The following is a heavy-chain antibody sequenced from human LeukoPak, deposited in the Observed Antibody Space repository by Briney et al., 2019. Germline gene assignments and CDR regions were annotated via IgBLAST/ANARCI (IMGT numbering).Heavy chain of an antibody. Sequence: SQTLSLTCTVSGGSISSGGYYWSWIRQPPGKGLEWIGYIYYSGSTNYNPSLKSRVTISVDTSKNQFSLKLSSVTAADTAVYYCARHQPYHDILTGTTNPYYYGMDVWGQGTTVTVSS. CDR3: ARHQPYHDILTGTTNPYYYGMDV. D-gene: IGHD3-9*01. V-gene: IGHV4-61*08. CDR1: GGSISSGGYY. CDR2: IYYSGST. J-gene: IGHJ6*02.